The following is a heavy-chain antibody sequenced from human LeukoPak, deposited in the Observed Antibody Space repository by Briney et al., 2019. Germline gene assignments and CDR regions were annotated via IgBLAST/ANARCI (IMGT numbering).Heavy chain of an antibody. J-gene: IGHJ4*02. CDR1: GGSIGSYY. V-gene: IGHV4-59*08. CDR2: IDYSGST. D-gene: IGHD6-19*01. CDR3: ARITDPDYRSGWSGADY. Sequence: SETLSLTCTISGGSIGSYYWTWIRQPPGKGLEWIGYIDYSGSTNYNPSFKSRVTMSVDTSKNQFSLKLSSVTAADTAVYYCARITDPDYRSGWSGADYWGRGTQVTVSA.